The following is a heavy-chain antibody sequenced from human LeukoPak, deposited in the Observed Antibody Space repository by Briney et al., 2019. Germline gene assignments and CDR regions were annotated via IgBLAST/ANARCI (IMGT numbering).Heavy chain of an antibody. J-gene: IGHJ4*02. V-gene: IGHV1-24*01. CDR3: ATVVYYYDSSGYSPSFDY. CDR1: GYTLIELS. Sequence: ASVKVSCKVSGYTLIELSMHWVRQAPGKGLEWMGGFDPEDGETIYAQKFQGRVTMTEDTSTDTAYMELSSLRSEDTAVYYCATVVYYYDSSGYSPSFDYWGQGTLVTVSS. CDR2: FDPEDGET. D-gene: IGHD3-22*01.